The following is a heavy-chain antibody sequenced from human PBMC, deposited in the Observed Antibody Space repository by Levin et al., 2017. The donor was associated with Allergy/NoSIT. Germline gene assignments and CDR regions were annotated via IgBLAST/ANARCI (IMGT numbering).Heavy chain of an antibody. CDR2: INHSGST. CDR1: GGSFSGYY. CDR3: ARGSRSMVRYFDWPPFFDY. J-gene: IGHJ4*02. D-gene: IGHD3-9*01. V-gene: IGHV4-34*01. Sequence: SETLSLTCAVYGGSFSGYYWSWIRQPPGKGLEWIGEINHSGSTNYNPSLKSRVTISVDTSKNQFSLKLSSVTAADTAVYYCARGSRSMVRYFDWPPFFDYWGQGTLVTVSS.